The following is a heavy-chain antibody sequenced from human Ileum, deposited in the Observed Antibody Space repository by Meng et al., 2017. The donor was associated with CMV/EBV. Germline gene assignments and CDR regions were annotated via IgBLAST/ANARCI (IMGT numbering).Heavy chain of an antibody. CDR3: ASPYDSGGYYYAY. CDR2: ISGLGGFM. J-gene: IGHJ4*02. CDR1: GFTFSSHT. D-gene: IGHD3-22*01. V-gene: IGHV3-21*01. Sequence: GGSLRLSCAASGFTFSSHTMNWVRQAPGKGLEWVSSISGLGGFMYYTDLVKGRFTIARDNAKRSLYLKRDSLRAEDTAVYYCASPYDSGGYYYAYWGQGTLVTVSS.